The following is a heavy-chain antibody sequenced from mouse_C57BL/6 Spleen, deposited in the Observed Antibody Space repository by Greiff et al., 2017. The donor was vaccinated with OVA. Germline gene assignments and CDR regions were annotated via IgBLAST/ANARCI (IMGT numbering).Heavy chain of an antibody. V-gene: IGHV5-6*01. D-gene: IGHD2-3*01. CDR3: ARHKGVCDGYSFFDY. J-gene: IGHJ2*01. CDR2: ISSGGRYT. CDR1: GFTFSSYG. Sequence: EVMLVESGGDLVKPGGSLKLSCAASGFTFSSYGMSWVRQTPDKRLEWVATISSGGRYTYYPDSVKGRFTISRDNAKNTLYLQMSSLKSEDTAMYYWARHKGVCDGYSFFDYWGQGTTLTVSS.